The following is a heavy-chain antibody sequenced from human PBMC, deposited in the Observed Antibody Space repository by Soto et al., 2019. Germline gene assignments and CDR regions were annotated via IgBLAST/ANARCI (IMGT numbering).Heavy chain of an antibody. D-gene: IGHD6-13*01. J-gene: IGHJ6*02. CDR2: TYYRSKWYN. CDR3: ARGQQLEHYYYYYGMDV. Sequence: SETLSLTCALSGDSVSSNSAAWNWIRQSPSRGLEWLGRTYYRSKWYNDYAVSVKSRITINPDTSKNQFSLQLNSVTPEDTAVYYCARGQQLEHYYYYYGMDVWGQGTTVTVSS. V-gene: IGHV6-1*01. CDR1: GDSVSSNSAA.